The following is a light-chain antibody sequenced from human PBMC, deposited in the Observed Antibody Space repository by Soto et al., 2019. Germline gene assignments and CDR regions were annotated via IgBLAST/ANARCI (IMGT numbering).Light chain of an antibody. J-gene: IGKJ5*01. CDR1: QTVSSNY. CDR2: GAS. V-gene: IGKV3-20*01. CDR3: QQYGGSPSIT. Sequence: LTQSPGTLSLSPGERATLSCRASQTVSSNYLAWYQLKPGQPPRLLIYGASGRATGIPDRFSGSGSGTDFTLTISRLESEDFAVYYCQQYGGSPSITFGQGTRLVIK.